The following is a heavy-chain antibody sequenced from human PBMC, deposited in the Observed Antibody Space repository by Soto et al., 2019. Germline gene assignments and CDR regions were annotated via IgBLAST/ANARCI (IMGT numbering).Heavy chain of an antibody. CDR2: VSKSDYT. D-gene: IGHD1-20*01. CDR1: GFTFNNYG. Sequence: PGGSLRLSCAVSGFTFNNYGINWVRQAPGKGLEWVSSVSKSDYTYYSDSVKGRFTISRDNAKNSVYLQMNSLRAEDTAVYYCARVLPYNWNFDYWGQGTPVTVSS. CDR3: ARVLPYNWNFDY. V-gene: IGHV3-21*01. J-gene: IGHJ4*02.